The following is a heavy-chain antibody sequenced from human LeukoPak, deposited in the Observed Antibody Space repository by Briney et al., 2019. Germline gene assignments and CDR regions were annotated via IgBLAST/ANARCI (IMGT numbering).Heavy chain of an antibody. J-gene: IGHJ4*02. CDR3: ARGFDQSFDY. D-gene: IGHD3-9*01. CDR1: GFTVSSNY. V-gene: IGHV3-53*01. CDR2: ISGSGGST. Sequence: GGSLRLSCAASGFTVSSNYMSWVRQAPGKGLEWVSAISGSGGSTYYADSVKGRFTISRDNSKNTLYLQMNSLRAEDTAVYYCARGFDQSFDYWGQGTLVTVSS.